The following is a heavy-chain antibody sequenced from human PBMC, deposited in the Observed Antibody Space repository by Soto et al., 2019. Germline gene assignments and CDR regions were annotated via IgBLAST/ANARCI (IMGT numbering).Heavy chain of an antibody. Sequence: LSLTCTVSGGSISSYYWSWMRQPPGKGLEWIGYIYYSGSTNYNPSLKSRVTISVDTSKNQFSLKLSSVTAADTAVYYCARDMYYDILTGQDYYYGMDVWGQGTTVTVSS. J-gene: IGHJ6*02. CDR3: ARDMYYDILTGQDYYYGMDV. D-gene: IGHD3-9*01. CDR2: IYYSGST. V-gene: IGHV4-59*01. CDR1: GGSISSYY.